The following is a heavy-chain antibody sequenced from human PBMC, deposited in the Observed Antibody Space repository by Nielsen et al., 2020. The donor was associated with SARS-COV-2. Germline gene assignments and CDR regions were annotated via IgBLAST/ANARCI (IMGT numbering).Heavy chain of an antibody. Sequence: GGSLRLSCAASGFTFSDDAMTWVRQVPGKGLEWVSSISGSGGSTYYADSVKGRFTISRDNSKNTLYLQMNGLRAEDTAVYYCAKDRDGDCVRWFDPWGQGTLVTVSS. J-gene: IGHJ5*02. D-gene: IGHD2-21*02. CDR1: GFTFSDDA. CDR3: AKDRDGDCVRWFDP. CDR2: ISGSGGST. V-gene: IGHV3-23*01.